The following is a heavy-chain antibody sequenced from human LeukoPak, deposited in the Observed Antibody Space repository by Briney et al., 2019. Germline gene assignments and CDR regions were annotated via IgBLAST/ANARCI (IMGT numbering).Heavy chain of an antibody. CDR3: ARDHDWDYMDV. D-gene: IGHD3-9*01. V-gene: IGHV3-21*01. CDR2: ISSSSSYI. J-gene: IGHJ6*03. Sequence: GGSMRLSCAGSGFTFSSYSMNWVRQVPGKGLEWVSFISSSSSYIYYADSVKGRFTISRDNAKNSLYLQMDSLRAEDTAVYYCARDHDWDYMDVWGKGTTVTVSS. CDR1: GFTFSSYS.